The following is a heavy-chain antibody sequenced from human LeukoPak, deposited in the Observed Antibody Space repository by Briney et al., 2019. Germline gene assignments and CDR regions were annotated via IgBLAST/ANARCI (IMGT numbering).Heavy chain of an antibody. Sequence: GASVKVSCRASGYSFSSYDINWVRQATGQGLEWMGWKNPRTGNTGYAQKFQGRVNMTRDTSISTVYMELSSLRSEDTAMYYCARVTVTTSPYYNYGMDVWGQGTTVTVSS. D-gene: IGHD4-17*01. CDR2: KNPRTGNT. J-gene: IGHJ6*02. V-gene: IGHV1-8*01. CDR1: GYSFSSYD. CDR3: ARVTVTTSPYYNYGMDV.